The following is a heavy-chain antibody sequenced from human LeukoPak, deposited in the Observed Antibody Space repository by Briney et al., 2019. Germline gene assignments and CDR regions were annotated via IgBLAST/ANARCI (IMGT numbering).Heavy chain of an antibody. J-gene: IGHJ6*03. CDR3: AKYYYGSGSYYKVGYMDV. CDR2: ISSSRSYI. Sequence: GGSLRLSCAASGFTFSSYSMNWVRQAPGKGPEWVSSISSSRSYIYYADSVKGRFTISRDNAKNSLYLQMNSLRAEDTAVYYCAKYYYGSGSYYKVGYMDVWGKGTTVTVSS. D-gene: IGHD3-10*01. CDR1: GFTFSSYS. V-gene: IGHV3-21*01.